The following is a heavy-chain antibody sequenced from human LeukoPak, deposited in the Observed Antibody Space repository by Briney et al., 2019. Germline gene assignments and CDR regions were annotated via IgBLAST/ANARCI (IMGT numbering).Heavy chain of an antibody. D-gene: IGHD6-19*01. Sequence: GGSLRLSCAASGFTVSSNYMSWVRQAPGKGLEWVSVIYSGGSTYYADSVKGRFTISRDNSKNTLYLQMNSLRAEDTAVYYCAKPSSGFAFDIWGQGTMVTVSS. V-gene: IGHV3-66*04. CDR3: AKPSSGFAFDI. J-gene: IGHJ3*02. CDR2: IYSGGST. CDR1: GFTVSSNY.